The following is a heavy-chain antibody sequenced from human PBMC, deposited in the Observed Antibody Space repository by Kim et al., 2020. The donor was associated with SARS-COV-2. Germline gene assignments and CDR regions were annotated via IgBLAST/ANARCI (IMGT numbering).Heavy chain of an antibody. J-gene: IGHJ4*02. CDR3: AKERRKYCSGGSCHLEY. Sequence: VKGRFPISRDDSQNTLYLQMNNLRAEDTAVYYCAKERRKYCSGGSCHLEYWGQGTLVTVSS. V-gene: IGHV3-33*06. D-gene: IGHD2-15*01.